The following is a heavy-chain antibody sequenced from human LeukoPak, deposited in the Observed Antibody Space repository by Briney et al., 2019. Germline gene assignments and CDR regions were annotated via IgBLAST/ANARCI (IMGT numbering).Heavy chain of an antibody. Sequence: PGGSLRLSCAASGFTFSSYSMNWVRQAPGKGLEWVSSISSSSSYIYYADSVKGRFTISRDNAKNSLYLQTNSLRAEDTAVYYCARDPRDSNYIWFDPWGQGTLVTVSS. CDR2: ISSSSSYI. CDR3: ARDPRDSNYIWFDP. J-gene: IGHJ5*02. V-gene: IGHV3-21*01. D-gene: IGHD4-11*01. CDR1: GFTFSSYS.